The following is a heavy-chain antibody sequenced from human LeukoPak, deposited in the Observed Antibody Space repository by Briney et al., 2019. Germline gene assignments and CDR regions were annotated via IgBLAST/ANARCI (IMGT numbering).Heavy chain of an antibody. CDR2: IYYSGST. Sequence: SETLSLTCTVSGGSISSSSYYWGWIRQPPGKGLEWIGSIYYSGSTTYNPSLKSRVTMSVDTSKNQFSLNLSSVTAADTAVYYCARGRIGGPKAPFDYWGQGTLVTVSS. CDR1: GGSISSSSYY. D-gene: IGHD3-16*01. CDR3: ARGRIGGPKAPFDY. J-gene: IGHJ4*02. V-gene: IGHV4-39*07.